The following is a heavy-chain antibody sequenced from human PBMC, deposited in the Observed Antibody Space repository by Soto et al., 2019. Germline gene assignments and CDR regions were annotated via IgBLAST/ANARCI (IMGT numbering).Heavy chain of an antibody. D-gene: IGHD6-13*01. CDR1: GASINSGGFY. Sequence: QVHLQESGPGLVKSSQTLSLTCSVSGASINSGGFYWSWVRQFPGKGLEWIGYIDYRGRNFDNPSLKSRAIIARETSKNQFSLEVPSVTAGATAVFFCARVSAVGTRWFDPGGQGTRVPVS. J-gene: IGHJ5*02. CDR3: ARVSAVGTRWFDP. CDR2: IDYRGRN. V-gene: IGHV4-31*03.